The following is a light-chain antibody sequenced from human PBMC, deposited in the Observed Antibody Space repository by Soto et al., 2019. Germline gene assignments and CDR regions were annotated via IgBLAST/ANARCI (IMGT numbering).Light chain of an antibody. CDR3: RQYDTCPAT. CDR2: DVS. CDR1: QSVNSK. V-gene: IGKV3-15*01. Sequence: EIVMTQSPATLSVSPGEGVTLSCRASQSVNSKLAWYQQKPGQAPRVLIYDVSRRATGIPARFSGSRSGTEFALTNSSLESEDFAVFWCRQYDTCPATFGQGAKVEVE. J-gene: IGKJ1*01.